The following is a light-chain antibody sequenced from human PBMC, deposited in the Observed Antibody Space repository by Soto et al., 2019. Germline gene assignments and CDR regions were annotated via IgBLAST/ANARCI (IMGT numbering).Light chain of an antibody. V-gene: IGKV2-30*01. J-gene: IGKJ2*01. CDR1: QSLLYSDGNTY. Sequence: DVVLTQSPLSLPVTLGQPASISCRSSQSLLYSDGNTYSNWFHQRPGQSPRRLIYKVSNRDSGVPDRFSGSGSGTDFTRRISRVEAEDVGVYYCMQGTHWPPITFGQGTKLEIK. CDR3: MQGTHWPPIT. CDR2: KVS.